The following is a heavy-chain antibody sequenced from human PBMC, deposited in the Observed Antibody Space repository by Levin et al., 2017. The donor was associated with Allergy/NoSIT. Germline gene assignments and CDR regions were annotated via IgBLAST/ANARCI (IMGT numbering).Heavy chain of an antibody. J-gene: IGHJ4*02. CDR3: ARDRLTMVRGVIKTPHSAGFDY. Sequence: GGSLRLSCAASGFTFSSYGMHWVRQAPGKGLEWVAVIWYDGSNKYYADSVKGRFTISRDNSKNTLYLQMNSLRAEDTAVYYCARDRLTMVRGVIKTPHSAGFDYWGQGTLVTVSS. CDR1: GFTFSSYG. D-gene: IGHD3-10*01. V-gene: IGHV3-33*01. CDR2: IWYDGSNK.